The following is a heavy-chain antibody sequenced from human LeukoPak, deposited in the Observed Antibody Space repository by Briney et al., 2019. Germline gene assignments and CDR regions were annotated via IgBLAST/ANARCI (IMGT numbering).Heavy chain of an antibody. D-gene: IGHD1-26*01. Sequence: SETLSLTCTVSGGSISSGGYYWSWLRRHPGKGLEWIGYIYYSGSTNYNPSLKSRVTISVDTSKNPFSLKLSSVTAADTAVYYCARDGPLSGSYDAFDIWGQGTMVTVSS. V-gene: IGHV4-61*08. CDR2: IYYSGST. CDR3: ARDGPLSGSYDAFDI. J-gene: IGHJ3*02. CDR1: GGSISSGGYY.